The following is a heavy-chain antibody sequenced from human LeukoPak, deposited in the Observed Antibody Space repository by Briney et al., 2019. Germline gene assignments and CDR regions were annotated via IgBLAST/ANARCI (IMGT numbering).Heavy chain of an antibody. V-gene: IGHV3-43*01. J-gene: IGHJ4*02. CDR3: AKDEGHSYGPYFDY. D-gene: IGHD5-18*01. CDR2: INSDGGST. CDR1: GFTFDSYT. Sequence: PGGSLRLSCAASGFTFDSYTMHWVRRSPGQGLEWVSLINSDGGSTYYADSVKGRFTISRDNSKNSLYLQMNSLRTEDTAFYYCAKDEGHSYGPYFDYWGQGTLLTVSS.